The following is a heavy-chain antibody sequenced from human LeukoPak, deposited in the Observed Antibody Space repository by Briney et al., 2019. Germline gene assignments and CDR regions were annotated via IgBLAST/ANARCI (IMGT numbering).Heavy chain of an antibody. V-gene: IGHV4-30-4*01. CDR1: GGSISSGDDYY. D-gene: IGHD4-17*01. CDR2: IYYSGST. CDR3: ARESEDYGDCN. Sequence: SQTLSLTCTVSGGSISSGDDYYWSWIRQPPGKGPEWIGYIYYSGSTYYNPSLKSRVTISVDTSKNQFSLKLSSVTAADTAVYYCARESEDYGDCNWGQGTLVTVSS. J-gene: IGHJ4*02.